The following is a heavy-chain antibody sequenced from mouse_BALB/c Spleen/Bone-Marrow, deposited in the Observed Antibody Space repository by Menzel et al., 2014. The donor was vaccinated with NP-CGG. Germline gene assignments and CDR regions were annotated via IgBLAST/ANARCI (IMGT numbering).Heavy chain of an antibody. J-gene: IGHJ3*01. CDR1: GFNIKDTY. D-gene: IGHD2-4*01. V-gene: IGHV14-3*02. CDR2: IDPANGNT. Sequence: EVQLQQSGAELVKPGASVKLSCTASGFNIKDTYMHWVKQRPEQGLEWIGRIDPANGNTKSAPQFQGKAPITADTSSNTAYRQLSSLASEDTAVYYGAMITTGAWFAYWGQGTLVTVSA. CDR3: AMITTGAWFAY.